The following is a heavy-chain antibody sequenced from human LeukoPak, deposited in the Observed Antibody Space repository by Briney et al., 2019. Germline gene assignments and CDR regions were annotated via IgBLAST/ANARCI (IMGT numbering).Heavy chain of an antibody. D-gene: IGHD6-19*01. J-gene: IGHJ3*02. CDR3: ARLAVAGTYNAFDI. CDR1: GYSFTSYW. Sequence: GESLKISCKGSGYSFTSYWISWVRQMPGKGLEWMGIIYPDDSDTRYSPSFQGQVTISADKSISTAFLQWSSLKASDTAMFYCARLAVAGTYNAFDIWGQGTMVTVSS. CDR2: IYPDDSDT. V-gene: IGHV5-51*01.